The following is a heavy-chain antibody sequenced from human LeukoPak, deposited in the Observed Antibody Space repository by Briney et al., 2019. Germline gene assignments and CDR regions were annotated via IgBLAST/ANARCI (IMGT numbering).Heavy chain of an antibody. Sequence: PGESLRLSCEGSGLIFSRYAIKWVRQTSGKGLEWVSLINGRGSRKYYADSVKGRFAISRDNSGDMVYLQMNSLIDEDTAVYYCARDSPSGAVDYWGQGTLVTVSS. J-gene: IGHJ4*02. D-gene: IGHD3-10*01. CDR3: ARDSPSGAVDY. CDR2: INGRGSRK. V-gene: IGHV3-23*01. CDR1: GLIFSRYA.